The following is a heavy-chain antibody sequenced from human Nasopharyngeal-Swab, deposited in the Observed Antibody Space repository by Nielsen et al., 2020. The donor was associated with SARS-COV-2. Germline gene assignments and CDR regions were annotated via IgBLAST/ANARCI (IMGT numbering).Heavy chain of an antibody. V-gene: IGHV4-59*01. CDR2: IYYSGST. CDR3: ARGGPGIFGVVTNFDY. Sequence: WIRQPPGKGLEWIGYIYYSGSTNYNPSLKSRVIISVDTSKNQFSLKLSSGTAADTAVDYCARGGPGIFGVVTNFDYWGQGTLVTVSS. J-gene: IGHJ4*02. D-gene: IGHD3-3*01.